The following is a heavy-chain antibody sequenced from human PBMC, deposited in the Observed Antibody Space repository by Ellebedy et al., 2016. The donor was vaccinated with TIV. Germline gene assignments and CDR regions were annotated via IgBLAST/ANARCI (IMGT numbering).Heavy chain of an antibody. CDR2: ISSSSSYI. CDR3: AKDQEDIVVVPAAAFDY. CDR1: GFTFSSYS. J-gene: IGHJ4*02. D-gene: IGHD2-2*01. V-gene: IGHV3-21*04. Sequence: GESLKISXAASGFTFSSYSMNWVRQAPGKGLEWVSSISSSSSYIYYADSVKGRFTISRDNAKNSLYLQMNSLRAEDTAVYYCAKDQEDIVVVPAAAFDYWGQGTLVTVSS.